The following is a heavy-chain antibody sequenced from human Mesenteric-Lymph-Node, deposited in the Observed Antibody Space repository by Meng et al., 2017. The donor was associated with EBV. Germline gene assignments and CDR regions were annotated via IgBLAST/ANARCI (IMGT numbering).Heavy chain of an antibody. D-gene: IGHD4-17*01. CDR1: GVSNSSSYW. CDR2: IYHSGST. V-gene: IGHV4-4*02. Sequence: SVPGPLNPSGTLSLTLAVSGVSNSSSYWGIWVRQPPGKGLEWIGEIYHSGSTNYNPSLKSRVTISLDKSKNQFSLKLSSVTAADTAVYYCARAPLYGDNDWFDPWGQGTLVTVSS. CDR3: ARAPLYGDNDWFDP. J-gene: IGHJ5*02.